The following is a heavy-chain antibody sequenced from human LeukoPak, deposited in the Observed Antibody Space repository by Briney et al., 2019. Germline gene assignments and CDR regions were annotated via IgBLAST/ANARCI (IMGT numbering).Heavy chain of an antibody. Sequence: TGGSLSLSRAASGLTLRGNGMGRVREAPEKGLKRVSAISGSGPYTFYTDSVKGQFTISRDSSKNTLYLQMNSLRAEDTALYYCAKHGYCSGISCFFDFWGQGTQVTVSS. J-gene: IGHJ4*02. CDR3: AKHGYCSGISCFFDF. CDR1: GLTLRGNG. V-gene: IGHV3-23*01. D-gene: IGHD2-2*03. CDR2: ISGSGPYT.